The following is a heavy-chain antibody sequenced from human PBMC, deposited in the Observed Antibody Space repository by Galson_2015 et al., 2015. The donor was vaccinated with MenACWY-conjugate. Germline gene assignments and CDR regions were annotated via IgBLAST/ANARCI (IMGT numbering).Heavy chain of an antibody. J-gene: IGHJ4*02. D-gene: IGHD1-26*01. V-gene: IGHV3-74*01. CDR3: ARLGGNYRTTSHFDY. CDR1: GFTFSTYW. CDR2: ISRDGRSI. Sequence: SLRLSCAASGFTFSTYWMHWVRQAPGKGLVWVSRISRDGRSISYADSVKGRFTISRDNAKNTLYLQMNSLRAEDTAVYYCARLGGNYRTTSHFDYWGQGTLVSVSS.